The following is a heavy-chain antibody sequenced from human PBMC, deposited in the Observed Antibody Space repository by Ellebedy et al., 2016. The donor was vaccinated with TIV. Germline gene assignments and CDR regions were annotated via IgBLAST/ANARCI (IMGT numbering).Heavy chain of an antibody. CDR1: GYTFTNYG. V-gene: IGHV1-18*04. CDR3: ARFVDGDYEDY. J-gene: IGHJ4*02. D-gene: IGHD4-17*01. Sequence: AASVKVSCKASGYTFTNYGISWVRQAPGQGLEWMGWFSGYNGHTYSAQKLQGRVTMTTDTSTSTAYMELRSLRSDDTAVYYCARFVDGDYEDYWGQGALVTVSS. CDR2: FSGYNGHT.